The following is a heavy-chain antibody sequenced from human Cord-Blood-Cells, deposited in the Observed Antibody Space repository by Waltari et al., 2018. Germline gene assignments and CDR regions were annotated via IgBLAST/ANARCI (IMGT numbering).Heavy chain of an antibody. V-gene: IGHV3-74*01. J-gene: IGHJ3*02. CDR1: GFTFSSSW. CDR2: INSDGSST. Sequence: EVQLVESGGGFVQPGGSLRLSCAASGFTFSSSWMPWVRQDPGKGLGWVSRINSDGSSTSYADSVKGRFTISRDNAKNTLYLQMNSLRAEDTAVYYCARDHGYNWNWEDAFDIWGQGTMVTVSS. CDR3: ARDHGYNWNWEDAFDI. D-gene: IGHD1-1*01.